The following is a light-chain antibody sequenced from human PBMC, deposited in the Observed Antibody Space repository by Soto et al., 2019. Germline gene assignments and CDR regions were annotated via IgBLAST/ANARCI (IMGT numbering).Light chain of an antibody. CDR2: DVS. V-gene: IGLV2-14*01. CDR1: SSDVGGYNY. Sequence: QSALTQPASVSGSPGQSITISCTGTSSDVGGYNYVSWYQQHPGKAPKLMIYDVSNRPSGVSNRFSGSNSGNTASLTISGLRAEDEADYYCSSYTSSSTYVFGTGTKLTVL. CDR3: SSYTSSSTYV. J-gene: IGLJ1*01.